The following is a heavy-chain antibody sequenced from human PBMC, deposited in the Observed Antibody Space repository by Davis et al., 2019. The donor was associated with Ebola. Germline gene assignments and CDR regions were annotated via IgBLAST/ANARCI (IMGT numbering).Heavy chain of an antibody. V-gene: IGHV3-7*03. CDR1: GFTFSSYW. Sequence: PGGSLRLSCAASGFTFSSYWMSWVRQAPGKGLEWVANIKQDGSEKYYVDSVKGRFTISRDNAKNSLYLQMNSLRAEDTAVYYCAKEPAGALGDFDYWGQGTLVTVSS. D-gene: IGHD3-16*01. J-gene: IGHJ4*02. CDR3: AKEPAGALGDFDY. CDR2: IKQDGSEK.